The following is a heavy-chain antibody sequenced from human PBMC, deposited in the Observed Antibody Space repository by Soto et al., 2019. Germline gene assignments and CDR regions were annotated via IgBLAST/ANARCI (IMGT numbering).Heavy chain of an antibody. CDR1: GFSFSTDA. J-gene: IGHJ6*02. V-gene: IGHV3-23*01. D-gene: IGHD3-3*01. CDR3: ARAEWKNHRRDLYSGMDF. Sequence: EVQLLESVGGLVQPGGSLKLSCAVSGFSFSTDAMCWVRQAPGQGLEWVSGINDDGDRTYYPDAVKGRFTISGDNTKHTLYLHMNSLRDEDTALYYCARAEWKNHRRDLYSGMDFWGQGTTVTVSS. CDR2: INDDGDRT.